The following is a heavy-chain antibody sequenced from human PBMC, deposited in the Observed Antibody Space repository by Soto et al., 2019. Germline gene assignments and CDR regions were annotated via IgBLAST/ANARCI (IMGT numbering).Heavy chain of an antibody. CDR1: GGSFSDYY. D-gene: IGHD6-6*01. CDR3: AGREYSSSSFYYSYYAVDV. V-gene: IGHV4-34*01. J-gene: IGHJ6*01. CDR2: INHSGNT. Sequence: PSETLSLTCAVSGGSFSDYYWSWIRQPPGKGLEWIAEINHSGNTNHNPSLKSRVTVSLGTSKNQFSLKLSSVTAADTAVYYCAGREYSSSSFYYSYYAVDVWGQGTTVTVSS.